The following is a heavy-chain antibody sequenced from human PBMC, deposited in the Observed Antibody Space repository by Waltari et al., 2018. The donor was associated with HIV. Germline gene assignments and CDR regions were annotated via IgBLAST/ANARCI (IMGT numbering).Heavy chain of an antibody. D-gene: IGHD2-15*01. CDR3: ARASHYIEFSTFDGDYYFDV. Sequence: VQLVESGGGSIKTGGSLILSCPAWGFSVSNLWLDGDRQGPGKGLVWVARLNSDGSSRNYADAVKGRFVISRDNARNTVYLQLNSLRVEDTAMYFCARASHYIEFSTFDGDYYFDVWGRGTRVAVSS. CDR2: LNSDGSSR. J-gene: IGHJ4*02. CDR1: GFSVSNLW. V-gene: IGHV3-74*01.